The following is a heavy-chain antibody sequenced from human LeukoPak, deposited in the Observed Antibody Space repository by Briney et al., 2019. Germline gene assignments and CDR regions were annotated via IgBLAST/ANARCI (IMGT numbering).Heavy chain of an antibody. CDR3: ARAYCSSTSCYLDYYYYMDV. J-gene: IGHJ6*03. CDR2: ISAYNGNT. CDR1: GYTFTSYG. D-gene: IGHD2-2*01. V-gene: IGHV1-18*01. Sequence: ASVKVSCKASGYTFTSYGISWVRQAPGQGLEWMGWISAYNGNTNYAQKLQGRVTMTTDTSTSTAYMELRSLRSDDTAVYYCARAYCSSTSCYLDYYYYMDVWGKGTTVTVSS.